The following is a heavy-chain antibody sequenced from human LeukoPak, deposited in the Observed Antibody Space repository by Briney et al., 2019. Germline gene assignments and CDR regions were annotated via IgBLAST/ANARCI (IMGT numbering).Heavy chain of an antibody. J-gene: IGHJ5*02. Sequence: GESLQISCKGSGYSFTSYRIGWVRQMPGKGLEWMGIIYPGDSDTRYSPSFQGQVTISADKSISTAHLQWSSLKASDTAMYYCARHLPRGENWGPPVPNWFDPWGQGTLVTVSS. CDR3: ARHLPRGENWGPPVPNWFDP. D-gene: IGHD7-27*01. V-gene: IGHV5-51*01. CDR2: IYPGDSDT. CDR1: GYSFTSYR.